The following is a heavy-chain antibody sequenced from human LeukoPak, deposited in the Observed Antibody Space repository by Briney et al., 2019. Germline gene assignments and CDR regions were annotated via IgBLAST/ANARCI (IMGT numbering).Heavy chain of an antibody. CDR2: IYYSGST. CDR1: GGSISSGDYY. V-gene: IGHV4-30-4*08. D-gene: IGHD3-10*01. Sequence: KTSETLSLTCTVSGGSISSGDYYWSWIRQPPGKGLEWIGYIYYSGSTYYNPSLKSRVTISVDTSKNQFSLKLSSVTAADTAVYYCARDPPITMVRGGIDYWGQGTLVTVSS. CDR3: ARDPPITMVRGGIDY. J-gene: IGHJ4*02.